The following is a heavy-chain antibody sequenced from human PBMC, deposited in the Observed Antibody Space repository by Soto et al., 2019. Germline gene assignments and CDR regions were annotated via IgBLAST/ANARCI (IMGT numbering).Heavy chain of an antibody. Sequence: GSLRLSCAASGFTFSSYSMNWVRQAPGKGLEWVSSISSSSSYIYYADSVKGRFTISRDNAKNSLYLQMNSLRAEDTAVYYCARGDCYFDYCGMDVWGQGTTVTVSS. CDR1: GFTFSSYS. V-gene: IGHV3-21*01. CDR2: ISSSSSYI. D-gene: IGHD2-21*02. CDR3: ARGDCYFDYCGMDV. J-gene: IGHJ6*02.